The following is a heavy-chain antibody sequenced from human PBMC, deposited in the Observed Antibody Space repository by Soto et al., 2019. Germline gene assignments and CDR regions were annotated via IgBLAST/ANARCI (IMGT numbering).Heavy chain of an antibody. D-gene: IGHD5-18*01. J-gene: IGHJ4*02. CDR1: GGSISSGGYY. V-gene: IGHV4-61*08. CDR2: IYYSGST. Sequence: PSETLSLTCTVSGGSISSGGYYWSWIRHHPGKGLECIGYIYYSGSTNYNPSLKSRVTISVDTSKNQFSLKLSSVTAADTAVYYCARVRVITAMAAFDYWGQGTLVTVSS. CDR3: ARVRVITAMAAFDY.